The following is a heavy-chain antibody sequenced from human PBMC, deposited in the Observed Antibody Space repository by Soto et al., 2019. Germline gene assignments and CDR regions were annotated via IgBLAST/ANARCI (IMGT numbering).Heavy chain of an antibody. V-gene: IGHV4-39*01. Sequence: SETLSLTCTVSGGSISSSSYYWGWIRQPPGKGLEWIGSIYYSGSTYYNPSLKSRVTISVDTSKNQFSLKLSSVTAADTAVYYCARRPTTIFGGGGEDYWGQGTLVTVSS. CDR3: ARRPTTIFGGGGEDY. J-gene: IGHJ4*02. CDR2: IYYSGST. D-gene: IGHD3-3*01. CDR1: GGSISSSSYY.